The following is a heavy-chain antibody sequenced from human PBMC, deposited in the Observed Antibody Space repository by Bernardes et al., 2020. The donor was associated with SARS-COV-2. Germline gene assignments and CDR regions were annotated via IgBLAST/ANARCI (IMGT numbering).Heavy chain of an antibody. D-gene: IGHD4-4*01. CDR2: ISTSSSYI. J-gene: IGHJ4*02. CDR1: GFTFSSYT. CDR3: ARVDFSNLYYFDY. V-gene: IGHV3-21*06. Sequence: GGSLRLSYAASGFTFSSYTMNWVRQAPGKGLEWISSISTSSSYISYSDSVRGRFTISRDNAKNSVSLQMNSLRAEDTAVYYCARVDFSNLYYFDYWGQGTPVTVSS.